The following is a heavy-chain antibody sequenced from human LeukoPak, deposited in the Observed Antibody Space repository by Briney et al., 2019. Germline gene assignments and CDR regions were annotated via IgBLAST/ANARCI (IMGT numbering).Heavy chain of an antibody. CDR3: AKDFVVVPGNVNYFDY. CDR2: IRYNGSNK. V-gene: IGHV3-30*02. CDR1: GFTFISYG. J-gene: IGHJ4*02. Sequence: GGSLRLSCAASGFTFISYGMHWVRQAPGKGLEWVTFIRYNGSNKYYADSVKGRFIISRDNSKNTLYVQMKSLRAEDTAVYYCAKDFVVVPGNVNYFDYWGQGTLVTVSS. D-gene: IGHD2-21*02.